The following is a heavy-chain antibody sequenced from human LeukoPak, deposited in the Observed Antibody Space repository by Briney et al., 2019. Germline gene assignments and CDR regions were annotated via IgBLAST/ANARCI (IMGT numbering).Heavy chain of an antibody. Sequence: GESLKISCKGSGYSFTSYWIGWVRQMPGKGLEWMGIIYPGDSDTRYSPSFQGQVTISADKSISTAYLQWSSLKASDTAMYYCARPVVLPNDSSGYYYGDLIHWYFDLWGRGTLVTVSS. J-gene: IGHJ2*01. V-gene: IGHV5-51*01. CDR2: IYPGDSDT. CDR1: GYSFTSYW. CDR3: ARPVVLPNDSSGYYYGDLIHWYFDL. D-gene: IGHD3-22*01.